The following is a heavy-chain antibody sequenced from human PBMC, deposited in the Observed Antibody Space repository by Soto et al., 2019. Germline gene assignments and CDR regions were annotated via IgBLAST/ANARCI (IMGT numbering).Heavy chain of an antibody. V-gene: IGHV4-31*03. Sequence: SETLSLTCTVSGFSISSGGYYWSWIRQHPGKGLEWIGYIYYSGSTYYNPSLKSRVTISVDTSKNQFSLKLSSVTAADTAVYYCARRDDYGDYDDYWGQGTLVTVSS. J-gene: IGHJ4*02. CDR1: GFSISSGGYY. D-gene: IGHD4-17*01. CDR3: ARRDDYGDYDDY. CDR2: IYYSGST.